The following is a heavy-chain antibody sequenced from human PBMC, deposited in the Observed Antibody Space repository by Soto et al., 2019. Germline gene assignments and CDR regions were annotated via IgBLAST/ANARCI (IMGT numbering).Heavy chain of an antibody. D-gene: IGHD2-21*01. CDR1: GGSISSGGYS. J-gene: IGHJ5*02. CDR3: AGVRGPYCGGECYPPTPNWFDP. CDR2: IYHSGST. V-gene: IGHV4-30-2*01. Sequence: QLQLQESGSGLVKPSQTLSLTCAVSGGSISSGGYSWSWIRQPPGKGLEWIGYIYHSGSTYYNPSLKSRVTISVHRSKNEFSLKVSSVTAADSAVYYCAGVRGPYCGGECYPPTPNWFDPWGQGTLVTVSS.